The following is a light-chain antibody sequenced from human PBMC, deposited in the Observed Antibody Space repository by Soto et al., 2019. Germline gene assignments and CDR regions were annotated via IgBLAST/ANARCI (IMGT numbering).Light chain of an antibody. V-gene: IGLV2-14*03. CDR2: DVS. Sequence: QSALTQPASVSGSPGQSITIPCTGTSSDVGDYHYVSWYQQHPGKAPKLMIYDVSYRPSGVSNRFAGSKSGDTASLTISGLQAEDEADYYCSSYTTSITVLFGGGTKLTVL. CDR3: SSYTTSITVL. J-gene: IGLJ2*01. CDR1: SSDVGDYHY.